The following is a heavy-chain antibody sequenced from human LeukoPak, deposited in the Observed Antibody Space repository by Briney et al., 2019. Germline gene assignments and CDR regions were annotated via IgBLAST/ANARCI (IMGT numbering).Heavy chain of an antibody. J-gene: IGHJ3*02. CDR1: GCSISSYY. CDR3: ARVIRTRDGFDI. D-gene: IGHD1-14*01. V-gene: IGHV4-59*01. CDR2: IYYSGST. Sequence: SETLSLTCTVSGCSISSYYWSWIRQPPGKGLEWIGYIYYSGSTNYNPSLKSRITISLDTSKNQFSLKLSSVTATDSAVYYCARVIRTRDGFDIWGQGTMVTVSS.